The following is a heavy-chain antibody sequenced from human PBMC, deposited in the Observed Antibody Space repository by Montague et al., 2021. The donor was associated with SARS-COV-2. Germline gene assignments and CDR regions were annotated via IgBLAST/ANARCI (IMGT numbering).Heavy chain of an antibody. J-gene: IGHJ5*02. D-gene: IGHD2-15*01. CDR1: GDSVISDKYY. CDR2: IYDSGST. CDR3: VKGSGDP. V-gene: IGHV4-61*01. Sequence: SETLSLTCTVTGDSVISDKYYWSWIRQPPGKGLEWIGFIYDSGSTRYNPSLHSLVTITIDTSKKQFSLNLMSVTPANTAVYYCVKGSGDPWGQGTLVTVSS.